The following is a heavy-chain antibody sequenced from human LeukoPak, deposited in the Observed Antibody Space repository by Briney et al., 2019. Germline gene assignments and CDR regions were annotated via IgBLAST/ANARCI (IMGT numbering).Heavy chain of an antibody. CDR2: ISGSGGST. CDR1: GFTFSSYG. V-gene: IGHV3-23*01. Sequence: GRSLRLSCAASGFTFSSYGMSWVRQAPGMGLEWVSAISGSGGSTYYADSVKGRFTISRDNSKNTLYLQMNSLRAEDTAVYYCAKSSSGWLFDYWGQGTLVTVSS. CDR3: AKSSSGWLFDY. J-gene: IGHJ4*02. D-gene: IGHD6-19*01.